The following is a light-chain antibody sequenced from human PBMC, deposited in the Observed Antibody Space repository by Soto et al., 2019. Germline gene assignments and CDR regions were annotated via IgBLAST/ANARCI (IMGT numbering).Light chain of an antibody. Sequence: QLTQSPSSRSASVGDRVTITCRASQGISSYLAWYQQKPGKAPKLLIYAASTSQSGVPSRFSGSGSGTDFTLTLSSPQPEDFATYYCPQLNSYPLTFGGGTKVDIK. CDR2: AAS. CDR1: QGISSY. V-gene: IGKV1-9*01. CDR3: PQLNSYPLT. J-gene: IGKJ4*01.